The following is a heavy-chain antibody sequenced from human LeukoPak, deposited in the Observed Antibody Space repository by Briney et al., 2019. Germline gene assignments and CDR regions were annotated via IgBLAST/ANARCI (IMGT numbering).Heavy chain of an antibody. V-gene: IGHV3-21*01. J-gene: IGHJ4*02. Sequence: KSGGSLRLSCAASGFTFSSYGMHWVRQAPGKGLEWVSSISSSSSYIYYADSVKGRFTISRDNAKNSLYLQMNSLRAEDTAVYYCARATLSYYFDYWGQGTLVTVSS. CDR3: ARATLSYYFDY. CDR2: ISSSSSYI. CDR1: GFTFSSYG. D-gene: IGHD3-10*01.